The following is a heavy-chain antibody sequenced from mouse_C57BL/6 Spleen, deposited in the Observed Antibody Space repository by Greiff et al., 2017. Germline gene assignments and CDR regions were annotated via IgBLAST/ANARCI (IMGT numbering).Heavy chain of an antibody. CDR2: IDPETGGT. J-gene: IGHJ4*01. Sequence: QVTLKESGAELVRPGASVTLSCKASGYTFTDYEMHWVKQTPVHGLEWIGAIDPETGGTAYNQKFKGKAILTADKSSSTAYMELRSLTSEDSAVYYCTRWYSNYYAMDYWGQGTSVTVSS. CDR3: TRWYSNYYAMDY. CDR1: GYTFTDYE. D-gene: IGHD2-5*01. V-gene: IGHV1-15*01.